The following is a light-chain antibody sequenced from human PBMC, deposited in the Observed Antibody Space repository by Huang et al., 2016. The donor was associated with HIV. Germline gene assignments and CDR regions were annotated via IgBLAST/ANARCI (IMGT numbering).Light chain of an antibody. Sequence: IQLTQSPPSVSASVGDSVTFTCRASHDITTFLAWYQQKPGKAPQLLISGASTLQSEGPSRFRGSGSGTDFTLTISSLQPEDVATYYCQQLTTYPITFGPGSRLEVK. J-gene: IGKJ5*01. CDR1: HDITTF. CDR2: GAS. CDR3: QQLTTYPIT. V-gene: IGKV1-9*01.